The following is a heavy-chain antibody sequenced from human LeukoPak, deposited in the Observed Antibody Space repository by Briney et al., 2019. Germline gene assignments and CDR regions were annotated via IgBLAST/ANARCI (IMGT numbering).Heavy chain of an antibody. J-gene: IGHJ6*03. V-gene: IGHV5-51*01. CDR2: IYPGDSDT. Sequence: GESLKIYCKGSGYSFTSYSIGWVRQMPGKGLEWMGIIYPGDSDTRYSPSFQGQVTISADKTTSTAYLQWSSRKASDTAMHYCARFNGYVNYYYYDMNVGSKASTPSVSS. CDR3: ARFNGYVNYYYYDMNV. CDR1: GYSFTSYS. D-gene: IGHD5-12*01.